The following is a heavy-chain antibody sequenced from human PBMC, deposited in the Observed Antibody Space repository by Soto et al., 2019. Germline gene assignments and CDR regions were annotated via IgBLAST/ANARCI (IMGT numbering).Heavy chain of an antibody. J-gene: IGHJ5*02. CDR2: IYYSGST. D-gene: IGHD6-19*01. Sequence: LSLTCTVSGGSISSYYWSWIRQPPGKGLEWIGYIYYSGSTNYNPSLKSRVTISVDTSKNQFSLKLSSVTAADTAVYYCARTQQWLRFDPWGQGTLVTVSS. CDR3: ARTQQWLRFDP. V-gene: IGHV4-59*01. CDR1: GGSISSYY.